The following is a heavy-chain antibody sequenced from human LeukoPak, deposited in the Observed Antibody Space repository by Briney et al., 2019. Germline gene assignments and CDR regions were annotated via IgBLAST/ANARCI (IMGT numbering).Heavy chain of an antibody. J-gene: IGHJ4*02. V-gene: IGHV5-51*01. Sequence: KVSCKAFGYTFASFGVSWVRQMPGKGLEWMGIIYPGDSDTGYSPSFQGQVTISADKSISTAYLQWSSLKASDTAMYYCARAYYDILTGYFPHLFDYWGQGTLVTVSS. CDR2: IYPGDSDT. CDR3: ARAYYDILTGYFPHLFDY. D-gene: IGHD3-9*01. CDR1: GYTFASFG.